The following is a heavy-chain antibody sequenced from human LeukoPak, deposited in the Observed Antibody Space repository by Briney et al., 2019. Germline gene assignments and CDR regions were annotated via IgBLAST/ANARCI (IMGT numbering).Heavy chain of an antibody. D-gene: IGHD3/OR15-3a*01. CDR3: ARVPLDWAPFDY. CDR1: GYTFTSYY. CDR2: INCGGGSP. Sequence: APVKVSCKASGYTFTSYYLHWVRQTPGQGLEWMGIINCGGGSPTYSQNFQGRVTVTKDTSTSTVYMELSSLTLDDTAVYYCARVPLDWAPFDYWGQGTPVTVSS. J-gene: IGHJ4*02. V-gene: IGHV1-46*01.